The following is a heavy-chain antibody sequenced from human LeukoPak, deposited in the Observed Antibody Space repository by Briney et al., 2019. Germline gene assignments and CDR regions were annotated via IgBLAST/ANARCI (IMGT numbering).Heavy chain of an antibody. Sequence: GGSLRLSCAASGFTFSSYAMSWVRQAPGKGLEWVSAISGSGRSTYYADSVKGRFTISRDNSKNTLYLQMNSLRAEDTAVYYCAKVPVFSLTISEVVTDDAFDIWGQGTIVTVSS. CDR2: ISGSGRST. CDR3: AKVPVFSLTISEVVTDDAFDI. CDR1: GFTFSSYA. D-gene: IGHD3-3*01. V-gene: IGHV3-23*01. J-gene: IGHJ3*02.